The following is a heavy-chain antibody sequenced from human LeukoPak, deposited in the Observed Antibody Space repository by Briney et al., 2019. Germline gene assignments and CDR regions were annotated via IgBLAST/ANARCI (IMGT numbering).Heavy chain of an antibody. V-gene: IGHV4-39*01. CDR3: ARVNCSSTSCSGGFDP. D-gene: IGHD2-2*01. CDR2: IYYSGST. CDR1: GGSISSSSYY. J-gene: IGHJ5*02. Sequence: SETLSLTCTVSGGSISSSSYYWGWIRQPPGKGLEWIGSIYYSGSTYYNPSLKSRVTISVDTPKNQFSLKLSSVTAADTAVYYCARVNCSSTSCSGGFDPWGQGTLVTVSS.